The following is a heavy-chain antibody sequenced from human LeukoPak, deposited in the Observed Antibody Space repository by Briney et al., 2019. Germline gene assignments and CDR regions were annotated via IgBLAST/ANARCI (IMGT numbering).Heavy chain of an antibody. CDR1: GITFSGHW. J-gene: IGHJ5*02. V-gene: IGHV3-74*03. CDR3: AREELEPSTHPFDP. Sequence: PGGSLRLSCAASGITFSGHWMHWVRQTPGKGLVWVSRINADGSSTAYADSVKGRFTISRDNAKNTAYLQMNSLRVDDTVVYYCAREELEPSTHPFDPWGQGTLVTVSS. CDR2: INADGSST. D-gene: IGHD1-7*01.